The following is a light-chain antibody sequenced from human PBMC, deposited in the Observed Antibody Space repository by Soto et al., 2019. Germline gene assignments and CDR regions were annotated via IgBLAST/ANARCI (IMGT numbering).Light chain of an antibody. CDR3: QQNYRTPWT. J-gene: IGKJ1*01. CDR2: WAS. CDR1: QSVLYTSNNKNY. V-gene: IGKV4-1*01. Sequence: DIVMTQSPDSLAVSLGERATINCKSSQSVLYTSNNKNYLAWYQQKPRQPPKLLIYWASTRESGVPDRFSGSGSGTDFTLTISSLQAEDVAVYYCQQNYRTPWTFGQGTKVEIK.